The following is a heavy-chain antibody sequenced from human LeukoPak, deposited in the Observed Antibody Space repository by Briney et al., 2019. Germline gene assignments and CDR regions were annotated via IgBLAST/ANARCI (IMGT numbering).Heavy chain of an antibody. Sequence: GGSLRLSCGASGFTFSSYWMSWVRQPPGKGLEWVANIKQDGSEKNYVDSVKGRFTISRDNAKNSLYLQMNSLRAEDTAVYYCARPYLSYYGSGSFSRGKGTLVTVSS. CDR3: ARPYLSYYGSGSFS. V-gene: IGHV3-7*01. D-gene: IGHD3-10*01. CDR2: IKQDGSEK. CDR1: GFTFSSYW. J-gene: IGHJ4*01.